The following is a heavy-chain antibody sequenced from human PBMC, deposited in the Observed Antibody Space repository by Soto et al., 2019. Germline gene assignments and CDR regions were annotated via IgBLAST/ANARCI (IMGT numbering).Heavy chain of an antibody. CDR1: SGSFSGYY. CDR2: ISQSGHT. V-gene: IGHV4-34*01. Sequence: SETLSLTCSIYSGSFSGYYWSWIRQPPGKGLEWIGEISQSGHTNYSPTLKSRVSISIDTSKKQFSLNLASVSAADTAVYYCARAPKVSGSSQTRPDFWGQGTLVTVSS. CDR3: ARAPKVSGSSQTRPDF. D-gene: IGHD6-6*01. J-gene: IGHJ4*02.